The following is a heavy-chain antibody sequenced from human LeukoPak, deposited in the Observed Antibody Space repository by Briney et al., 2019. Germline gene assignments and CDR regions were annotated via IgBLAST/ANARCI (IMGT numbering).Heavy chain of an antibody. D-gene: IGHD6-13*01. CDR2: ISSSSSTI. CDR3: TRFRIAAPGGYYYYMDV. Sequence: GGSLRLSCAASGFTFSYYSMNWVRQAPGKGLEWVSYISSSSSTIYYADSVKGRFTISRDNAKNSLYLQMNSLRAEDTAVYYCTRFRIAAPGGYYYYMDVWGKGTTVTVSS. CDR1: GFTFSYYS. J-gene: IGHJ6*03. V-gene: IGHV3-48*04.